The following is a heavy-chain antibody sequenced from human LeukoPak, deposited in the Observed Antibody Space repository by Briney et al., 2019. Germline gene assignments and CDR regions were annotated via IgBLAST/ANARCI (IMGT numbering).Heavy chain of an antibody. D-gene: IGHD1-26*01. CDR2: IIPIFGIA. J-gene: IGHJ6*02. CDR1: GGTFSSYA. V-gene: IGHV1-69*04. Sequence: SVKVSCKASGGTFSSYAISWVRQAPGQGLEWMGRIIPIFGIANYAQKFQGRVTITADKSTSTAYMELSSLRSEDTAVYYCARGGSSFLREGMDVWGQGTTVTVSS. CDR3: ARGGSSFLREGMDV.